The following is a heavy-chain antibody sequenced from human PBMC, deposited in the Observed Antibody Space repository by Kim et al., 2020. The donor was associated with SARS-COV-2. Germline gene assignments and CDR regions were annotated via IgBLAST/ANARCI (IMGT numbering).Heavy chain of an antibody. Sequence: GGSLRLSCAASGFTFSSYAMSWVRQAPGKGLEWVSAISGSGGSTYYADSVKGRFTISRDNSKNTLYLQMNSLRAEDTAVYYCAKDLKPCRGGSCYFPYGMDVWGQGTTVTVSS. CDR2: ISGSGGST. CDR1: GFTFSSYA. V-gene: IGHV3-23*01. CDR3: AKDLKPCRGGSCYFPYGMDV. J-gene: IGHJ6*02. D-gene: IGHD2-15*01.